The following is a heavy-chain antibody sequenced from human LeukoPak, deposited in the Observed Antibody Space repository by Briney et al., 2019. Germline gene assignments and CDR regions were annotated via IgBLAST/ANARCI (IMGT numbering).Heavy chain of an antibody. V-gene: IGHV1-46*01. D-gene: IGHD2-15*01. CDR3: ARDLYSGPRFDY. J-gene: IGHJ4*02. CDR1: GGTFSNYA. CDR2: INPSGGST. Sequence: GSSVKVSCKASGGTFSNYAISWVRQAPGQGLEWMGIINPSGGSTSYAQKFQGRVTMTRDTSTSTVYMEQSSLRSEDTAVYYCARDLYSGPRFDYWGQGTLVTASS.